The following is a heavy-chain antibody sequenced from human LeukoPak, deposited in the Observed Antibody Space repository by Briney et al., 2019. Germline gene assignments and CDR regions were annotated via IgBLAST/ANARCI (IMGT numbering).Heavy chain of an antibody. CDR2: ISYDGSNK. V-gene: IGHV3-30-3*01. CDR1: GFTFSSYA. Sequence: GGSLRLSCAASGFTFSSYAMHWVRQAPGKGLEWVAVISYDGSNKYYADSVKGRFTISRDNSKNTLYLQMNSLRAEDTAVYYCAREIGVAAAVGFDYWGQGTLVTVSS. J-gene: IGHJ4*02. CDR3: AREIGVAAAVGFDY. D-gene: IGHD6-13*01.